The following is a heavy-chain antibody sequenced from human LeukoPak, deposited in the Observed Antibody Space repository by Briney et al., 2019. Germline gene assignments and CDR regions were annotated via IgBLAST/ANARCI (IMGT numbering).Heavy chain of an antibody. J-gene: IGHJ4*02. CDR1: GGSISSHY. CDR3: ARDGIAARPFDY. V-gene: IGHV4-59*11. Sequence: SETLSLTCTVSGGSISSHYWSWIRQPPREGLEWIGYIYYSGSTNYNPSLNSRVTISVDTSKNHFSLKLSSVTAADTAVYYCARDGIAARPFDYWGKGTLVSVS. D-gene: IGHD6-6*01. CDR2: IYYSGST.